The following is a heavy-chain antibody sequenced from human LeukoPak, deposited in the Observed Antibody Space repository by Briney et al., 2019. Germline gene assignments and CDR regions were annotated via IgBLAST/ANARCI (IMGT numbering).Heavy chain of an antibody. V-gene: IGHV3-21*01. CDR2: ISSSSSYI. Sequence: PGGSLRLSCAASGFTFSSYSMNWVRQAPGKGLGWVSSISSSSSYIYYADSVKGRFTISRDNAKNSLYLQMNSLRAEDTAVYYCARGGTIFGVVTNFDYWGQGTLVTVSS. CDR1: GFTFSSYS. D-gene: IGHD3-3*01. CDR3: ARGGTIFGVVTNFDY. J-gene: IGHJ4*02.